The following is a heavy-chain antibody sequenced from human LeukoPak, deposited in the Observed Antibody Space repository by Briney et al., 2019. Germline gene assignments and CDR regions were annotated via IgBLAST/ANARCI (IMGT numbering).Heavy chain of an antibody. J-gene: IGHJ3*02. CDR2: ITSNSKYI. Sequence: GGSLRLSCAASGFTFKTYTMNWVRQAPGKGLEWISSITSNSKYIFYADSVKGRFTISRDNAKNSLYLQMSGLRAEDTAVYLCARDDGGDFNDDFDIWGQGTMVTVSS. CDR3: ARDDGGDFNDDFDI. CDR1: GFTFKTYT. V-gene: IGHV3-21*01. D-gene: IGHD2-21*02.